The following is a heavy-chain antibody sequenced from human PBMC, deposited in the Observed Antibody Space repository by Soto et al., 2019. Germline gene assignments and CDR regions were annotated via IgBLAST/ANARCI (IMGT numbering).Heavy chain of an antibody. J-gene: IGHJ3*02. V-gene: IGHV4-34*01. CDR3: ARGQRTGIAAAFHGLGAFDI. CDR1: GGSFSGYY. D-gene: IGHD6-13*01. CDR2: INHSGST. Sequence: SETLYLTCAVYGGSFSGYYWSWIRQPPGKGLEWIGEINHSGSTNYNPSLKSRVTISVDTSKNQFSLKLSSVTAADTAVYYCARGQRTGIAAAFHGLGAFDIWGQGTMVTVSS.